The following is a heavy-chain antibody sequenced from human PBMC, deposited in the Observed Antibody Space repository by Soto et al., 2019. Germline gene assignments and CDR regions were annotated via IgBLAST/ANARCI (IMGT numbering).Heavy chain of an antibody. Sequence: QVQLVESGGGVVQPGMSLRLSCAASGFSFRGCGMHWVRQAPGKGLEWVAVIWYDGSRKYYADSVKGRFTISRDESQNNLFVQMNTLRSEDTAVYYCVTYVGTVGQELDSWGQGTLVTVSS. V-gene: IGHV3-33*01. CDR2: IWYDGSRK. J-gene: IGHJ5*01. CDR3: VTYVGTVGQELDS. CDR1: GFSFRGCG. D-gene: IGHD1-26*01.